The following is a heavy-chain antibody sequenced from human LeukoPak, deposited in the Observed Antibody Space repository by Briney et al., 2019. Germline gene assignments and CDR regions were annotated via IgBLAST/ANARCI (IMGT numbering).Heavy chain of an antibody. D-gene: IGHD2-15*01. V-gene: IGHV3-21*01. CDR3: ARDSCSGGSCYSFDY. CDR1: GFTFSSYW. J-gene: IGHJ4*02. Sequence: GGSLRLSCAASGFTFSSYWMSWVRQAPGKGLEWVSSISSSSSYIYYADSVKGRFTISRDNAKNSLYLQMNSLRAEDTAVYYCARDSCSGGSCYSFDYWGQGTLVTVSS. CDR2: ISSSSSYI.